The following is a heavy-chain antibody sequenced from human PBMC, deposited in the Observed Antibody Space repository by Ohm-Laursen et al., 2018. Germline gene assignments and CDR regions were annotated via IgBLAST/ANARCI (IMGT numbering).Heavy chain of an antibody. CDR3: ARVSRRDGYNPLDY. D-gene: IGHD5-24*01. Sequence: GTLSLTCTVSGGSISSYYWSWIRQPPGKGLEWIGYIYYSGSINYNPSLKSRVTISVDTSKNQFSLKLSSVTAADTAVYYCARVSRRDGYNPLDYWGQGTLVTVSS. V-gene: IGHV4-59*01. CDR1: GGSISSYY. J-gene: IGHJ4*02. CDR2: IYYSGSI.